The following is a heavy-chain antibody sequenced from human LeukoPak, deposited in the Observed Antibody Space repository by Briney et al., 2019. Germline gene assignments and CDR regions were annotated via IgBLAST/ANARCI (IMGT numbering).Heavy chain of an antibody. J-gene: IGHJ6*03. CDR2: INHSGGT. Sequence: SETLSLTCAVYGGSFSDYSWSWIRQPPGKGLEWIGEINHSGGTNNNPSLISLFIISLDTSKIHFSLKVSSVTAAETAVYYCARVGYSYSITDLSRTSLGAYPTKYHYYIDVWGKGTTVTVSS. CDR1: GGSFSDYS. V-gene: IGHV4-34*01. D-gene: IGHD5-18*01. CDR3: ARVGYSYSITDLSRTSLGAYPTKYHYYIDV.